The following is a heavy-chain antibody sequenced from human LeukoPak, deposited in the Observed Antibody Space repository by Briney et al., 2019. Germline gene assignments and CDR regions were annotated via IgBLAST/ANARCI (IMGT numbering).Heavy chain of an antibody. Sequence: GGSLRLSCAGSGFTFRSYSMNWVRQAPGKGLEWVSYISSSGSTIYYADSVKGRFTISRDNAKNSLYLQMNSLRAEDTAVYYCARDVTVRGVISPYYYGMDVWGQGTTVTVSS. D-gene: IGHD3-10*01. J-gene: IGHJ6*02. CDR2: ISSSGSTI. CDR1: GFTFRSYS. CDR3: ARDVTVRGVISPYYYGMDV. V-gene: IGHV3-48*04.